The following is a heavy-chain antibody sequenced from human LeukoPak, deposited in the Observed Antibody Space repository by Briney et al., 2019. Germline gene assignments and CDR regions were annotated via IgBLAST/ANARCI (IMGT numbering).Heavy chain of an antibody. V-gene: IGHV3-30*18. CDR1: GFTFSSYG. D-gene: IGHD3-16*01. CDR2: ISYDGSNK. CDR3: AKDGARRNYYYYYMDV. J-gene: IGHJ6*03. Sequence: PGGSLRLSCAASGFTFSSYGMHWVRQAPGKGLEWVAVISYDGSNKYYADSVKGRFTISRDNSKNTLYLQMNSLRAEDTALYYCAKDGARRNYYYYYMDVWGKGTTVTISS.